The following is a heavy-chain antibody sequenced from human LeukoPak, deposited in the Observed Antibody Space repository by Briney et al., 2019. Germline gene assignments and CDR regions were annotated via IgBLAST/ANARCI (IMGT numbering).Heavy chain of an antibody. J-gene: IGHJ3*02. CDR1: GFTFSSNV. CDR3: AKDRRATRITGTEPHGFDI. D-gene: IGHD1-20*01. V-gene: IGHV3-30*18. Sequence: GGSLRLSCAASGFTFSSNVMIWVRQAPGKGLEWVAVISYDGSNKYYADSVKGRFTISRDNSKNTLYLQMNSLRAEDTAVYYCAKDRRATRITGTEPHGFDIWGQGTMVTVSS. CDR2: ISYDGSNK.